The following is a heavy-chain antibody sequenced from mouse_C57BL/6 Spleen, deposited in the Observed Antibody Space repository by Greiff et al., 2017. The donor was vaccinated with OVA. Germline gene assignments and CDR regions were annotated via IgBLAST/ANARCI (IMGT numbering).Heavy chain of an antibody. Sequence: VQRVESGAELARPGASVKLSCKASGYTFTSYGISWVKQRTGQGLEWIGEIYPRSGNTYYNEKFKGKATLTADKSSSTAYMELRSLTSEDSAVYFCARGPDYGTLDYWGQGTTLTVSS. CDR3: ARGPDYGTLDY. V-gene: IGHV1-81*01. J-gene: IGHJ2*01. CDR1: GYTFTSYG. D-gene: IGHD2-1*01. CDR2: IYPRSGNT.